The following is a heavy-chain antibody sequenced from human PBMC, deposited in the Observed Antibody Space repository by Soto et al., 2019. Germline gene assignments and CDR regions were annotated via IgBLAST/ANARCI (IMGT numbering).Heavy chain of an antibody. CDR1: GGSISSGVCS. J-gene: IGHJ4*02. Sequence: PSEPMSVTCAVSGGSISSGVCSWSWIRQPPGKGLEWIGYINHSGSTNYNPSLKSRVTISVDTSKNQFSLKLSSVTAADTAVYYCARDLGGWPDFWGQGTLVTVSS. CDR2: INHSGST. V-gene: IGHV4-30-2*01. D-gene: IGHD2-15*01. CDR3: ARDLGGWPDF.